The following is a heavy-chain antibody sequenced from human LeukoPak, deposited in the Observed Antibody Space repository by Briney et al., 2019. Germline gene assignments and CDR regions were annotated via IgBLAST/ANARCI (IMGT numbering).Heavy chain of an antibody. CDR2: IYTSGST. CDR1: SGSISNYY. D-gene: IGHD2/OR15-2a*01. J-gene: IGHJ3*02. Sequence: PSETLSLTCTVSSGSISNYYWSWIRQPAGKGLEWIGRIYTSGSTNYNPSLKSRVTMSVDTSKNQFSLKLSSVTAADTAVYYCARDRFSTLDAFDIWGQGTMVTVSS. CDR3: ARDRFSTLDAFDI. V-gene: IGHV4-4*07.